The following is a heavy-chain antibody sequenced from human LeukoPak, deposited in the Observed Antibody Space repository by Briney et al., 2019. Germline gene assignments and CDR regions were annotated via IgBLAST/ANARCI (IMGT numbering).Heavy chain of an antibody. CDR3: AKDESATVTTGDY. CDR2: ISGSGDST. Sequence: GGSLRLSCAASGFTFSSYAMSWVRQAPGKGLEWVSAISGSGDSTYYGDSVKGRFTIFRDNSKNTLYLQMNSLRAEDTAVYYCAKDESATVTTGDYWGQGTLVTVSS. V-gene: IGHV3-23*01. CDR1: GFTFSSYA. J-gene: IGHJ4*02. D-gene: IGHD4-11*01.